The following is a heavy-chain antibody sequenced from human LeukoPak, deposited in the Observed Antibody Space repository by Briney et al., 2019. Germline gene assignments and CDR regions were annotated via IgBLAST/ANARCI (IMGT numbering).Heavy chain of an antibody. D-gene: IGHD2-8*01. Sequence: GGSLRLSCAGSGFPFSSHGMNWVRQAPGKGLEWVSGISPGGGPTYYADSVKGRFTISRDNAKNSLYLQMNSLRAEDTAVYYCASDQYCTNGVCYYPKNLDYWGQGTLVTVSS. CDR3: ASDQYCTNGVCYYPKNLDY. CDR1: GFPFSSHG. CDR2: ISPGGGPT. J-gene: IGHJ4*02. V-gene: IGHV3-48*01.